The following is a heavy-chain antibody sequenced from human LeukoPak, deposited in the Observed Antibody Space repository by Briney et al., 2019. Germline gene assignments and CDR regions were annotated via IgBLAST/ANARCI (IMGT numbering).Heavy chain of an antibody. CDR1: GGSISSYY. CDR2: IYYSGST. CDR3: ARTFGVFTPFDY. D-gene: IGHD3-3*01. J-gene: IGHJ4*02. V-gene: IGHV4-59*01. Sequence: SETLSLTCTVSGGSISSYYWSWIRQPPGKGPEWIGYIYYSGSTNYNPSLKSRVTISVDTSKNQFSLKLSSVTAADTAVYYCARTFGVFTPFDYWGQGTLVTVSS.